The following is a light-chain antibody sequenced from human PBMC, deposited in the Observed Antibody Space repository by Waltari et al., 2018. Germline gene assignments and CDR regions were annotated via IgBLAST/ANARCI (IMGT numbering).Light chain of an antibody. CDR2: EVN. CDR3: TSYSGSNNVI. CDR1: SSDVGGYNY. J-gene: IGLJ2*01. V-gene: IGLV2-8*01. Sequence: QSVLTQPPSASGSPGQSVTISCTGTSSDVGGYNYVSWYQQHPGKAPKLMIFEVNKRPSGVPDRLSGSKSVNTASLTISGLQAEDEADYYCTSYSGSNNVIFGGGTKLTVL.